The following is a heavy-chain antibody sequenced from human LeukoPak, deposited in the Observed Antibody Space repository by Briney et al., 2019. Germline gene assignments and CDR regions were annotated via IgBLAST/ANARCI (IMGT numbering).Heavy chain of an antibody. Sequence: PGGSLRLSCAASGFTFSGYSMNWVRQAPGKGLEWVSYISSSSSTIYYADSVKGRFTISRDNAKNSLYLQMNSLRAEDTAVYYCAREGQLWVVDWYFDLWGRGTLVTVSS. V-gene: IGHV3-48*01. J-gene: IGHJ2*01. D-gene: IGHD5-18*01. CDR2: ISSSSSTI. CDR1: GFTFSGYS. CDR3: AREGQLWVVDWYFDL.